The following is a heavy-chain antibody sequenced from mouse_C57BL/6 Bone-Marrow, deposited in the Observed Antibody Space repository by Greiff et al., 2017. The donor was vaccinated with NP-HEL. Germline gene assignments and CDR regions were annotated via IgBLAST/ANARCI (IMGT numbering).Heavy chain of an antibody. CDR3: TPSLSYFDY. J-gene: IGHJ2*01. D-gene: IGHD2-3*01. CDR2: IDPENGDT. Sequence: EVKLMESGAELVRPGASVKLSCTASGFNIKDDYMHWVKQRPEQGLEWIGWIDPENGDTEYASKFQGKATITADTSSNTAYLQLSSLTSADTSVYYCTPSLSYFDYWGQGTTLTVSS. CDR1: GFNIKDDY. V-gene: IGHV14-4*01.